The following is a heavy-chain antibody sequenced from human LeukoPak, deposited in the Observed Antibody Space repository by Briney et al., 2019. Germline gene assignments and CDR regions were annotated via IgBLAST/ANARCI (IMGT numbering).Heavy chain of an antibody. Sequence: HAGGSLRLSCTASGFTFSSYAMSWVRQAPGKGLEWVSAISGSGGSTYYADSVRGRFTISRDNSKNTLYLQMNSLRAEDTAVYYCAKDLRAGWSDYFDYWGQGTLVTVSS. CDR1: GFTFSSYA. CDR3: AKDLRAGWSDYFDY. J-gene: IGHJ4*02. CDR2: ISGSGGST. V-gene: IGHV3-23*01. D-gene: IGHD6-19*01.